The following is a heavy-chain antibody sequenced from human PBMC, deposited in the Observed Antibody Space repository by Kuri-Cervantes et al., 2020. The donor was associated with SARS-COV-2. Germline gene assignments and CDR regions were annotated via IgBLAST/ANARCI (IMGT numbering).Heavy chain of an antibody. V-gene: IGHV3-33*08. CDR3: ARDFGGPAAGYYFDY. J-gene: IGHJ4*02. CDR2: IWYDGSNK. CDR1: GFTFSNYA. D-gene: IGHD6-13*01. Sequence: GESLKISCAASGFTFSNYAIHWVRQAPDKGLEWVAVIWYDGSNKYYADSVKGRFTISRDNSKNTLYLQMNSLRAEDTAVYYCARDFGGPAAGYYFDYWGQGTLVTVSS.